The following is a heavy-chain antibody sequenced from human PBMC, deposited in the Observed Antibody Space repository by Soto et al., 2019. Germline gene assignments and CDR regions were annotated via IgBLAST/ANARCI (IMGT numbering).Heavy chain of an antibody. Sequence: QVQLQESGPGLVKPSQTLSLTYTVSGGSISSGGYYWSWIRQHPGKGLEWIGYIYYSGSTYYNPSLKSRVTISVDTSKNQFSLKLSSVTAADTAVYYCARDTGSVGWFGGWSGIEPWGQGTLVTVSS. CDR1: GGSISSGGYY. D-gene: IGHD3-10*01. CDR2: IYYSGST. J-gene: IGHJ5*02. V-gene: IGHV4-31*03. CDR3: ARDTGSVGWFGGWSGIEP.